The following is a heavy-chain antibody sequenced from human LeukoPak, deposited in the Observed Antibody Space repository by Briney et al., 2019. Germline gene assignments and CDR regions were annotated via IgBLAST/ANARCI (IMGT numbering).Heavy chain of an antibody. Sequence: SETLSLTCTVSGGSISSYYWSWIRQPPGKGLEWIGYIYYSGSTNYNPSLKSRVTISVDTSKNQFSLKLSSVTAADTAVYYCARDGMTTVTHGGYYYYYYYMDVWGKGTTVTVSS. D-gene: IGHD4-11*01. CDR3: ARDGMTTVTHGGYYYYYYYMDV. J-gene: IGHJ6*03. CDR1: GGSISSYY. V-gene: IGHV4-59*01. CDR2: IYYSGST.